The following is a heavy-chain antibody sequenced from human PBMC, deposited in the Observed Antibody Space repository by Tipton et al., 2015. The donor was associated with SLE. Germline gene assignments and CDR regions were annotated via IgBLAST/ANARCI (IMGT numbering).Heavy chain of an antibody. Sequence: GSLRLSCEASGFSFMSYTMNWVRQAPGKGLEWVSCIIGSGGDTKYADSVKGRFTISRDISKNTLYLQMNNLRVEDTAVYFCAKDGWFSGNGYSDYWGQGTQVTVSS. CDR1: GFSFMSYT. J-gene: IGHJ4*02. CDR2: IIGSGGDT. D-gene: IGHD6-25*01. CDR3: AKDGWFSGNGYSDY. V-gene: IGHV3-23*01.